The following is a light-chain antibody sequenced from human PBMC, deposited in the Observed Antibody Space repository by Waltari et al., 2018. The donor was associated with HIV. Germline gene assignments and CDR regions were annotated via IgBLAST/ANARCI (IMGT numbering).Light chain of an antibody. CDR1: KLGDKY. V-gene: IGLV3-1*01. Sequence: SYELTQPPSMSVSPGQTASITCSGDKLGDKYACWYQQKPGQSPGLVIYQDSKRPSGIPERFSGSNSGNTATLTISGTQAMDEADYYCQAWDSSTVVFGGGTKLTVL. CDR3: QAWDSSTVV. CDR2: QDS. J-gene: IGLJ2*01.